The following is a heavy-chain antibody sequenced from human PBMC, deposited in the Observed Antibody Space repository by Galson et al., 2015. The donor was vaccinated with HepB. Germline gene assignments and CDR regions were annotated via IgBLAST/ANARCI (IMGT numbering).Heavy chain of an antibody. Sequence: SLRLSCAASGFTFSSYAMHWVRQAPGKGLEWVAVISYDGSNKYYADSVKGRFTISRDNSKNTLYLQMNSLRAEDTAVYYCARDYDSSGYYLSDAFDIWGQGTMVTVSS. J-gene: IGHJ3*02. CDR1: GFTFSSYA. D-gene: IGHD3-22*01. CDR2: ISYDGSNK. V-gene: IGHV3-30*04. CDR3: ARDYDSSGYYLSDAFDI.